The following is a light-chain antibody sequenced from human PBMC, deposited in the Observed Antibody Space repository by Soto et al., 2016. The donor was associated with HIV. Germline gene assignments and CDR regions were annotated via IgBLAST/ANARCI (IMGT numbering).Light chain of an antibody. CDR2: KAS. Sequence: DIQMTQSPSTLSASVGDRVTITCRASQSISSWLAWYQQKPGKAPKLLIYKASHLETGVPSRFSGSGSGTEFTLTISSLQPDDFATYYCQQYNSYWTFGQGTKVEIK. V-gene: IGKV1-5*03. CDR1: QSISSW. J-gene: IGKJ1*01. CDR3: QQYNSYWT.